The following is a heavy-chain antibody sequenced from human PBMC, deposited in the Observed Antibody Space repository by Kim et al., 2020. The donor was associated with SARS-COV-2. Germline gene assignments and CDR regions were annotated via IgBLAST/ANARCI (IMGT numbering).Heavy chain of an antibody. V-gene: IGHV3-15*01. J-gene: IGHJ5*02. CDR3: TAYHSGYDYRWFDP. CDR1: GFTFSNAW. Sequence: GGSLRLSCAASGFTFSNAWMSWVRQAPGKGLEWVGRIRSQTNGGTTDYAAPVKGRFSISREDSKNTLYLQMNSLKTEDTAVYYCTAYHSGYDYRWFDPWGQGTLVTVSS. CDR2: IRSQTNGGTT. D-gene: IGHD5-12*01.